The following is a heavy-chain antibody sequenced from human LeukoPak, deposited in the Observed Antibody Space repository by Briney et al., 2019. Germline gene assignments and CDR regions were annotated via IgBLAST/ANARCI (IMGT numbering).Heavy chain of an antibody. CDR1: GFTLSDYY. CDR3: YGDERFVPDYYYYMDV. J-gene: IGHJ6*03. D-gene: IGHD4-17*01. Sequence: GGSLRLSCAASGFTLSDYYMSWIRQAPGKGLEWVSYISSSGSTIYYADSVKGRFTISRDNAKNSLYLQMNSLRAEDTAVYYCYGDERFVPDYYYYMDVWGKGTTVTVSS. CDR2: ISSSGSTI. V-gene: IGHV3-11*04.